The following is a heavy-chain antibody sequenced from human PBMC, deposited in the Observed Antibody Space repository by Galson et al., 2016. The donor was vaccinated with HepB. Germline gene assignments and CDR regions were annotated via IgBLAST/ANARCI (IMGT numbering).Heavy chain of an antibody. CDR2: ISYDGIER. CDR1: GSASGFTFSNYD. Sequence: SLRLSCAASGSASGFTFSNYDMHWVRQAPGKGLEWLAVISYDGIERHYADSVKGRFSISRDNSKNTLYLQMDSLTSEDTAVFHCAREGRPYAQLERRRLDSWGQGTLVTVSS. D-gene: IGHD1-1*01. J-gene: IGHJ4*02. V-gene: IGHV3-30*03. CDR3: AREGRPYAQLERRRLDS.